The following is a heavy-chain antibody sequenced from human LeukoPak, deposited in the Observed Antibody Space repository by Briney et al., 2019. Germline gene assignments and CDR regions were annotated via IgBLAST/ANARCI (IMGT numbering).Heavy chain of an antibody. CDR1: GFTFSSSA. CDR2: ISYGGTTK. V-gene: IGHV3-30*04. Sequence: GGSLRLSCAASGFTFSSSAMHWVRQAPGKGLEWVAVISYGGTTKIYAESVKGRFTISRDNSKDTLYLQMNSLTTENTAVYYCAKAESPDILSGYYRSYFDHWGQGTLVTVSS. D-gene: IGHD3-9*01. J-gene: IGHJ4*02. CDR3: AKAESPDILSGYYRSYFDH.